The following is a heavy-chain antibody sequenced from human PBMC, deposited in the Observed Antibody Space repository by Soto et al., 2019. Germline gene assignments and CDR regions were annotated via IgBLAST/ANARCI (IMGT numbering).Heavy chain of an antibody. V-gene: IGHV1-18*01. CDR2: ISAYNGNT. CDR3: ARDQVVVVAANYWYFDL. Sequence: QVPLVQSGAEVKKPGASVKVSCKASGYTFTSYGISWVRQAPGQGLEWMGWISAYNGNTNYAQKLQGRVTMTTDTSTSTAYMELRSLRSDDTAVYYCARDQVVVVAANYWYFDLWGRGTLVTVSS. J-gene: IGHJ2*01. D-gene: IGHD2-15*01. CDR1: GYTFTSYG.